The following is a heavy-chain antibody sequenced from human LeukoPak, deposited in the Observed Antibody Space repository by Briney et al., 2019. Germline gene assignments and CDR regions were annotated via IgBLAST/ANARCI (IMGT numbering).Heavy chain of an antibody. CDR1: GYSFTGYY. V-gene: IGHV1-2*02. CDR3: ARSLLLYSSGSDY. J-gene: IGHJ4*02. D-gene: IGHD6-19*01. Sequence: ASVKVSLKSSGYSFTGYYMHWVRQAPAQGLGWMGWINPNSGGTNYAQTFQRRVTITRDKAISTDYMELSRLRSDDTAVYYCARSLLLYSSGSDYWGQGTLVTVSS. CDR2: INPNSGGT.